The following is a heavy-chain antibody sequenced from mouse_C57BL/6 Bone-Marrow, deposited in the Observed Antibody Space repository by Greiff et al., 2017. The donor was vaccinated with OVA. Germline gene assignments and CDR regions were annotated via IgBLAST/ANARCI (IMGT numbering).Heavy chain of an antibody. Sequence: VQLQQSGPELVKPGASVKMSCKASGYTFTDYNMHWVKQSHGKSLEWIGYINPNNGGTSYNQKFKGKATLTVNKSSSTAYMELRSLTSEDAAVYYCASTTVVYFDYWGQGTTLTVSS. CDR1: GYTFTDYN. D-gene: IGHD1-1*01. V-gene: IGHV1-22*01. CDR3: ASTTVVYFDY. CDR2: INPNNGGT. J-gene: IGHJ2*01.